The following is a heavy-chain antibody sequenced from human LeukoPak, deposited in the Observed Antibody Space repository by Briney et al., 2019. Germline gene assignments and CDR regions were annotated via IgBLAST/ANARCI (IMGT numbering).Heavy chain of an antibody. J-gene: IGHJ4*02. V-gene: IGHV1-69*13. D-gene: IGHD1-26*01. CDR1: GGTFSSYA. CDR3: ARESRIVGATLFDY. CDR2: IIPIFGTA. Sequence: GASVKVSCKASGGTFSSYAISWVRQAPGQGLEWMGGIIPIFGTANYAQKFQGRVTITADESTSTAYMKLSSLRSEDTAVYYCARESRIVGATLFDYWGQGTLVTVSS.